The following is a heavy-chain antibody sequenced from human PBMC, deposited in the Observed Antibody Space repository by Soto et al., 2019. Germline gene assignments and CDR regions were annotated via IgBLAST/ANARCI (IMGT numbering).Heavy chain of an antibody. CDR1: GGSISRGGSY. CDR3: ATRQPGGVCLGVFAY. Sequence: SETLSLTCTVSGGSISRGGSYWSWIRQHPGKGLEWIGYIYYSGSTYYNPSLESRVTISVDTSKNQFSLKLKSVTAADTAVYYCATRQPGGVCLGVFAYSSQGTSVTGSS. V-gene: IGHV4-31*03. J-gene: IGHJ4*02. D-gene: IGHD2-2*01. CDR2: IYYSGST.